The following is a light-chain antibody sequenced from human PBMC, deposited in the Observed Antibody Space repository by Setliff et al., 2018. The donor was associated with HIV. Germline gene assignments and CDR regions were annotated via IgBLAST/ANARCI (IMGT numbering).Light chain of an antibody. CDR3: NSYRSGSPYV. Sequence: QSALTQPASVSGSPGQSITISCTGTSSDIGRYNLVSWYQQYPGKAPKLMIFDVSLRPSGVSNRFSGSKSGNTASLTISGLRAEDEADYFCNSYRSGSPYVFGTGTKVTVL. V-gene: IGLV2-14*02. CDR1: SSDIGRYNL. CDR2: DVS. J-gene: IGLJ1*01.